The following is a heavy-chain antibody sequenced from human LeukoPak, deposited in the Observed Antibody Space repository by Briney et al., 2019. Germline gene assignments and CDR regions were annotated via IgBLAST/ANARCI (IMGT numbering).Heavy chain of an antibody. D-gene: IGHD2-2*02. Sequence: SETLSLTCTVSGYSISSGYYWGWIRQPPGKGLEWIGSIYHSGSTYYNPSLKSRVTISVDTSKNQFSLKLSSVTAADTAVYYCARGRLVVPAAIREIYYYYMDVWGKGTTVTVSS. CDR1: GYSISSGYY. V-gene: IGHV4-38-2*02. J-gene: IGHJ6*03. CDR2: IYHSGST. CDR3: ARGRLVVPAAIREIYYYYMDV.